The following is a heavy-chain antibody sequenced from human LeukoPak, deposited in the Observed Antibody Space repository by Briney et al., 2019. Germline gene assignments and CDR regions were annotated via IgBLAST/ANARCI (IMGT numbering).Heavy chain of an antibody. Sequence: GGSLRLSCAASGFTFSSYWMHWVRQAPGKGLVLVSRINSDGSSTSYADSVKGRFTISRDNAKNSLYLQMNSLRAEDMALYYCAKDANNYRGLTGEFDYWGQGTLVTVSS. CDR1: GFTFSSYW. D-gene: IGHD4-11*01. CDR3: AKDANNYRGLTGEFDY. V-gene: IGHV3-74*01. J-gene: IGHJ4*02. CDR2: INSDGSST.